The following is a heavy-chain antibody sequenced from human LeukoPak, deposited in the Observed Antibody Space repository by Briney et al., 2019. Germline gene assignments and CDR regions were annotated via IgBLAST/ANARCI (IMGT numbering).Heavy chain of an antibody. CDR3: ARDQEAYCSSTSCYEYYYYMDV. CDR1: GGSITRYY. J-gene: IGHJ6*03. CDR2: MYYSGST. Sequence: SETLSLTCTVSGGSITRYYWNWIRQPPGKGLEYIGYMYYSGSTNYNPSLKSRVTISVDTSKNQFSLKLSSVTAADTAVYYCARDQEAYCSSTSCYEYYYYMDVWGKGTTVTISS. V-gene: IGHV4-59*12. D-gene: IGHD2-2*01.